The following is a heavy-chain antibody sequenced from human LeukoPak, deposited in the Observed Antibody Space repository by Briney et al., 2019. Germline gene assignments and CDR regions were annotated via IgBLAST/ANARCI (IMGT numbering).Heavy chain of an antibody. Sequence: GGSLRLSCEASGFTFTTYSMTWVRQAPGKGLEWVSIIFSADALKGRFTISRDDAKNLLYLDMNSLRAEDTAVYYCARAPVTSCRGAYCYPFDYWGQGTLVTVSS. V-gene: IGHV3-21*01. J-gene: IGHJ4*02. CDR1: GFTFTTYS. D-gene: IGHD2-21*01. CDR3: ARAPVTSCRGAYCYPFDY. CDR2: I.